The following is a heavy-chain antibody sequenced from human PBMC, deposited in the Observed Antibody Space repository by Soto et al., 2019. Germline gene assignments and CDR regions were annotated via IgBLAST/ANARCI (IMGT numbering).Heavy chain of an antibody. CDR1: GYTFTSYA. Sequence: GASVKVSCKASGYTFTSYAMHWVRQAPGQGLEWMGGIIPIFGTANYAQKFQGRVTITADESTSTAYMELSSLRSEDTAVYYCARDLEGATADYWGQGTLVTVSS. D-gene: IGHD1-26*01. CDR3: ARDLEGATADY. CDR2: IIPIFGTA. V-gene: IGHV1-69*13. J-gene: IGHJ4*02.